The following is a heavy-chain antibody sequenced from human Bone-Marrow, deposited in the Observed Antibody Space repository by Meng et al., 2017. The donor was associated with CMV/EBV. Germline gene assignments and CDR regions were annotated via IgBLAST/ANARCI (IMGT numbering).Heavy chain of an antibody. Sequence: GESLKISCAASGFTFSNSDMNWVRQAPGKGLEWVSGVSWNGSRTHYADSVKGRFIISRDNSRNFLSQHMNSLRPEDMAVYYCAKDFEAYDCSGYEYFQHWGQGTLVTVSS. CDR3: AKDFEAYDCSGYEYFQH. CDR1: GFTFSNSD. J-gene: IGHJ1*01. D-gene: IGHD3-22*01. V-gene: IGHV3-19*01. CDR2: VSWNGSRT.